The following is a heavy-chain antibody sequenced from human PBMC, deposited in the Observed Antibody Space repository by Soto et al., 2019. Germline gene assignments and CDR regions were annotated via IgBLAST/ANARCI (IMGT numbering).Heavy chain of an antibody. V-gene: IGHV3-23*01. D-gene: IGHD3-3*01. Sequence: GGSLRLSCAASGFTFSSYAMSWVRQAPGKGLEWVSAISGSGGSTYYADSVKGRFTISRDNSKNTLYLQMNSLRAEDTAVYYCAKESHYDFWSGFQSKIDYWGQGTLVTVSS. CDR2: ISGSGGST. CDR3: AKESHYDFWSGFQSKIDY. CDR1: GFTFSSYA. J-gene: IGHJ4*02.